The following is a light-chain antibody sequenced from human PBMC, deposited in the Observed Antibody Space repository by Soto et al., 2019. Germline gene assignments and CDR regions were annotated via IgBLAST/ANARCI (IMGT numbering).Light chain of an antibody. CDR1: QSVSSN. Sequence: EILMTQSPATLSVSPGERAALSCRASQSVSSNFAWSQQKPGQTPRLLIYGASTRATGIPARFSGSGSGTDFTLTISSLLSEDFAVYYCQQYNNWPFTFGQGTKLEIK. J-gene: IGKJ2*01. CDR2: GAS. CDR3: QQYNNWPFT. V-gene: IGKV3-15*01.